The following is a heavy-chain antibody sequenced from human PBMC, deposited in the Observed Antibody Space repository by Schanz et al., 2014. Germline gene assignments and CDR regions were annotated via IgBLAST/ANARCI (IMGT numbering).Heavy chain of an antibody. V-gene: IGHV3-23*01. Sequence: EVQLLESGGGLVQPGGSLRLSCEASGFSFGNYGMSWVRQAPGKGLEWVSGFDAHDGRAYYADSAKGRFTISRDNSKSTLYVEMNSLRVEDTAVYYCAKTLVSGGTQTLGNWGRGTLVTVSS. CDR3: AKTLVSGGTQTLGN. CDR1: GFSFGNYG. D-gene: IGHD2-8*02. J-gene: IGHJ4*02. CDR2: FDAHDGRA.